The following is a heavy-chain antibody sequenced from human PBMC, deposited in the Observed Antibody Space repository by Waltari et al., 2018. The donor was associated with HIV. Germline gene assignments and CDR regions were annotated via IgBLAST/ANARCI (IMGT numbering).Heavy chain of an antibody. CDR3: ARDKLGDPAPV. CDR1: GFIFSTYS. J-gene: IGHJ6*02. CDR2: IGSGGTTI. Sequence: EALLVESGGAFVQTGGSLRVPCVGPGFIFSTYSMNWVRQAPGKGLEWVAYIGSGGTTIYADSVKGRFTISRDNAKNSVFLQMNSLREDDTAIYFCARDKLGDPAPVWGQGTTVTVSS. D-gene: IGHD1-26*01. V-gene: IGHV3-48*02.